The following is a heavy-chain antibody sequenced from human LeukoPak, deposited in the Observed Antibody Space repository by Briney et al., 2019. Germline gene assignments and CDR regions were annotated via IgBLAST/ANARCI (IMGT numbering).Heavy chain of an antibody. J-gene: IGHJ6*03. CDR1: GFSFSSYG. CDR2: TSASGGNT. Sequence: GGSLRLSCAASGFSFSSYGMSWVRQAPGEGLEWVAITSASGGNTFYADSVKGRFTISRDNSKNTLYLQMNSLGADDTALYYCAKSGNWDGYYYYYYMDVWGKGTTVTDSS. CDR3: AKSGNWDGYYYYYYMDV. V-gene: IGHV3-23*01. D-gene: IGHD1-1*01.